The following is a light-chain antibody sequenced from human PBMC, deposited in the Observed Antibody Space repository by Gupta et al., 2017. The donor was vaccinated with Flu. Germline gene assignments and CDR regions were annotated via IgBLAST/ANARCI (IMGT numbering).Light chain of an antibody. V-gene: IGKV3-11*01. CDR1: QSVSSY. CDR2: DAS. Sequence: ATLSLSPGERATLSCRASQSVSSYLAWYQQKPGQAPRLLIYDASNRATGIPARFSGSGSGTDFTLTISSLEPEDFAVYYCQQRSNCPPITFGQGTRLEIK. CDR3: QQRSNCPPIT. J-gene: IGKJ5*01.